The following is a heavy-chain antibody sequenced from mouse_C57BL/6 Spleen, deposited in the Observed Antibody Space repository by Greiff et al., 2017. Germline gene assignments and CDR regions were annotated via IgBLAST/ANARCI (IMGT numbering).Heavy chain of an antibody. J-gene: IGHJ4*01. CDR3: ARAGVTTVYYYAVDY. V-gene: IGHV1-82*01. D-gene: IGHD2-1*01. Sequence: VQLVESGPELVKPGASVKISCKASGYAFSSSWMNWVKQRPGQGLEWIGRIYPGDGDTNYNGKFKGKATLTADKSSSTAYMQLSSLTSEDSAVYSWARAGVTTVYYYAVDYWGQGTSVTVSS. CDR2: IYPGDGDT. CDR1: GYAFSSSW.